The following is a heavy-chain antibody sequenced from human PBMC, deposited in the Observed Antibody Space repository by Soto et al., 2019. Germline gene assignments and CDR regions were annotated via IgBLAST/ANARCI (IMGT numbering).Heavy chain of an antibody. J-gene: IGHJ4*02. CDR2: INHSGST. CDR1: GGSFSGYY. V-gene: IGHV4-34*01. CDR3: ARNWDDYGDYLVPGEPYYFDY. Sequence: SEPLSLPCAVYGGSFSGYYWSWIRQPPGKGLEWIGEINHSGSTNYNPSLKSRVTISVDTSKNQFSLKLSSVTAADTAVYYCARNWDDYGDYLVPGEPYYFDYWGQGTLVTVSS. D-gene: IGHD4-17*01.